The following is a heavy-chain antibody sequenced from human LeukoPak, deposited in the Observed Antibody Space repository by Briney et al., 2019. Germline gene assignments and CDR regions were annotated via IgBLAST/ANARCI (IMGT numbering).Heavy chain of an antibody. Sequence: HSGGSLRLSCAASGFTFSSYAMHWVRQAPGKGLEWVAVISYDGSNKYYADSVKGRFTISRDNSKNTLYLQMNSLRAEDTAVYYCAKELLRWGNEGGPDYWGQGTLVTVSS. V-gene: IGHV3-30*04. CDR3: AKELLRWGNEGGPDY. CDR2: ISYDGSNK. CDR1: GFTFSSYA. J-gene: IGHJ4*02. D-gene: IGHD4-23*01.